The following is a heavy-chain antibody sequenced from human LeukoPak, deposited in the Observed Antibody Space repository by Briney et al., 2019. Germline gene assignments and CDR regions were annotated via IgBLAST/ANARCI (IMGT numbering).Heavy chain of an antibody. D-gene: IGHD3-22*01. J-gene: IGHJ5*02. CDR1: GGSISSSSYY. V-gene: IGHV4-39*07. Sequence: SETLSLTCTVSGGSISSSSYYWGWIRQPPGKGLEWIGSIYYSGTTYYNPSLKSRVTISVDKSKNQFSLKLSSVTAADTAVYYCARVGYYDSSGYYWFDPWGQGTLVTVSS. CDR3: ARVGYYDSSGYYWFDP. CDR2: IYYSGTT.